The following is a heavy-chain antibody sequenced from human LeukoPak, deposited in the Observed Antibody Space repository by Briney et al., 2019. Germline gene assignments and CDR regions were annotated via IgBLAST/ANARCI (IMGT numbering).Heavy chain of an antibody. J-gene: IGHJ4*02. CDR3: APGGDYTFFDY. V-gene: IGHV3-30*03. D-gene: IGHD4-17*01. Sequence: PGGSLRLSCAASGFTFSSYGMHWVRQAPGKGLEWVAVISYDGSNKCYADSVKGRFTISRDNSKNTLYLQMNSLRAEDTAVYYCAPGGDYTFFDYWGQGTLVTVSS. CDR1: GFTFSSYG. CDR2: ISYDGSNK.